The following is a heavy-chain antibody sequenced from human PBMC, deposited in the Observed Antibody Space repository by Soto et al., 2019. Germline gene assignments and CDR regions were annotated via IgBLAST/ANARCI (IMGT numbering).Heavy chain of an antibody. D-gene: IGHD3-16*01. CDR2: IYYSGST. CDR3: ASEGDGGPLDY. J-gene: IGHJ4*02. CDR1: GGSISSGDYY. V-gene: IGHV4-30-4*01. Sequence: QVQLQESGPGLVKPSQTLSLTCTVSGGSISSGDYYWSWIRQPPGKGLEWIGYIYYSGSTYYNPSLKSRVTISVGTSKNQFALKLSSVTAADTAVDYCASEGDGGPLDYWGQGTPVTVSS.